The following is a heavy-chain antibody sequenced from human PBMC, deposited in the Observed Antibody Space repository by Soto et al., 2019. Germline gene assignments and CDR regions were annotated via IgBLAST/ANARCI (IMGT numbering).Heavy chain of an antibody. CDR3: ARSSTSANYFDY. V-gene: IGHV4-31*03. CDR2: IYYSGST. CDR1: GGSISSGGYY. D-gene: IGHD2-2*01. J-gene: IGHJ4*02. Sequence: QVQLQESGPGLVKPSQTLSLTCTVSGGSISSGGYYWSWIRQHPGKGLEWIGYIYYSGSTYYNPSPKSRVTISVDTSKNQCPLKLSSVTAADTAVYYCARSSTSANYFDYWGQGTLVTVSS.